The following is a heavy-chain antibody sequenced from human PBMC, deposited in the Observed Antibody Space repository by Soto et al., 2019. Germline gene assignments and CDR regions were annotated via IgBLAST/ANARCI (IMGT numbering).Heavy chain of an antibody. CDR1: GFTFSGHG. CDR3: ARDREWGLDY. V-gene: IGHV3-20*04. D-gene: IGHD2-21*02. CDR2: INWNGDST. J-gene: IGHJ4*02. Sequence: EVQLVESGGGVIRPGGSLRLSCAASGFTFSGHGMNWVRQAPGKGLEWVSHINWNGDSTGYADSVKGRFTISRDDAKNSLSLQMNSLSAADTALYFCARDREWGLDYWGQGTLVTVSS.